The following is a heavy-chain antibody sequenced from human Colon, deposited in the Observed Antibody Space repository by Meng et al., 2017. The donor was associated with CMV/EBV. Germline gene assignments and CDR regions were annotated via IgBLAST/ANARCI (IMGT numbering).Heavy chain of an antibody. CDR1: GGSIRCHY. J-gene: IGHJ1*01. CDR3: GRAGARGVPIDV. Sequence: QVQLQESGPGLVKPSETLSLTCTVSGGSIRCHYWTWIRRPAGEGLQWLGRIYSNGRIDENYSLRSRVTISVDTSKNQLSLRLTSVTAADTAVYYCGRAGARGVPIDVWGRGTLVTVSS. V-gene: IGHV4-4*07. CDR2: IYSNGRI. D-gene: IGHD3-10*01.